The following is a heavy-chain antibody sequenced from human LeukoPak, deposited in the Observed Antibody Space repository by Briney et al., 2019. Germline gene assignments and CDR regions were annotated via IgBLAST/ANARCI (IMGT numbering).Heavy chain of an antibody. V-gene: IGHV3-74*01. J-gene: IGHJ6*02. CDR2: INGDGRNI. Sequence: GGSLRLSSVASGFTFSSYWMHWVRQDPRKGLVWVSRINGDGRNINYADSVRGRFTISRDNAKNTLYLQMNTLRVEDTAVYYCTRDLMDYDVSTGLHHYYMDVWGQGTTVTVSS. D-gene: IGHD3-9*01. CDR1: GFTFSSYW. CDR3: TRDLMDYDVSTGLHHYYMDV.